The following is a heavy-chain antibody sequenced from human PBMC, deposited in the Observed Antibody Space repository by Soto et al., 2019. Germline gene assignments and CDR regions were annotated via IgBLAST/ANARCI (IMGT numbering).Heavy chain of an antibody. V-gene: IGHV1-46*03. D-gene: IGHD2-2*01. CDR3: ARDRYPCSSTSCYADAFDI. Sequence: QVQLVQSGAEVKKPGASVKVSCKASGYTFTSYYMHWVRQAPGQGLGWMGVINPSGGSTSYAQKFQGRVTMTRDTSTSTVYMELSSLRSEDTAVYYCARDRYPCSSTSCYADAFDIWGQGTMVTVSS. CDR2: INPSGGST. CDR1: GYTFTSYY. J-gene: IGHJ3*02.